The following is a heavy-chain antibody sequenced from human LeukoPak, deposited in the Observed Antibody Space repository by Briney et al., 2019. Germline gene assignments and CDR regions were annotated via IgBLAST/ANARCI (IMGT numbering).Heavy chain of an antibody. Sequence: PSETLSLTCTVSGGSISSYYWSWIRQPPGKGLEWIGYIYYSGSTNYNPSLKSRVTISVDTSKNQFSLKLSSVTAADTAVYYCARVYRENWATLLFDYWGQGTLVTVSS. CDR2: IYYSGST. CDR3: ARVYRENWATLLFDY. CDR1: GGSISSYY. J-gene: IGHJ4*02. V-gene: IGHV4-59*01. D-gene: IGHD7-27*01.